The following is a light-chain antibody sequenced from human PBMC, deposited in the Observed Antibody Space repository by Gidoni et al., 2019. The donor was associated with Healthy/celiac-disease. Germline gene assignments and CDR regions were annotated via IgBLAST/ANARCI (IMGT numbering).Light chain of an antibody. CDR1: NIGSKN. CDR3: QVWDGSSDSVV. Sequence: SYVLTQPPSVSVAPGQTARITCGGNNIGSKNVHWYQQKPGQAPVLLVYTDSDRPSGIPERFSGSNSGNTATLTISRVEAGDEADYYCQVWDGSSDSVVFGGGTKLTVL. CDR2: TDS. J-gene: IGLJ2*01. V-gene: IGLV3-21*02.